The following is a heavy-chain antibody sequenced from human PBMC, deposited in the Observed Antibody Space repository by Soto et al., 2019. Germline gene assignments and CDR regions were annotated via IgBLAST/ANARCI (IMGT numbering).Heavy chain of an antibody. Sequence: GGSLRLSCAASGFTFGDVWMTWIRQAPGKGLQYVGRIKTKADGGTADYAAPVKGRFTISRDDSKNTLYLQMDSLKAEDTGVYYCRTWISADYWGQGALVTVSS. D-gene: IGHD5-12*01. CDR1: GFTFGDVW. CDR2: IKTKADGGTA. J-gene: IGHJ4*02. CDR3: RTWISADY. V-gene: IGHV3-15*01.